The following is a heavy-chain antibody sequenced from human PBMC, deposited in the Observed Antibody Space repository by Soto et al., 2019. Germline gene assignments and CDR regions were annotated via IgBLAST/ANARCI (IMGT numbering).Heavy chain of an antibody. D-gene: IGHD2-2*01. V-gene: IGHV3-23*01. CDR2: ISGRGDHR. CDR1: PITVYNFAA. Sequence: EMQLLESGGGLGQPGGSLRLSCVASPITVYNFAAMSWVRQTPERGLEWVSTISGRGDHRYYADSVKGRFTISRDNSKNRLYLQMDGLRVDDTAVYYCAKHRALENQTPYCMDVWGQGTTVTV. CDR3: AKHRALENQTPYCMDV. J-gene: IGHJ6*02.